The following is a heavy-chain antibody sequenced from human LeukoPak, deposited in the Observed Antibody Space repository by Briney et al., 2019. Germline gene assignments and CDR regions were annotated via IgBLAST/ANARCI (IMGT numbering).Heavy chain of an antibody. CDR3: ARRRSSWYKYFDY. D-gene: IGHD6-13*01. CDR1: GYSINNGYY. Sequence: SETLSLTCIVSGYSINNGYYWGWIRQPPGRGLEWIGSIYHSGKTYYNPSLKSRVTISVDTSKNQFSLKLTSVTAADTAVYYCARRRSSWYKYFDYWGQGTLVTASS. V-gene: IGHV4-38-2*02. J-gene: IGHJ4*02. CDR2: IYHSGKT.